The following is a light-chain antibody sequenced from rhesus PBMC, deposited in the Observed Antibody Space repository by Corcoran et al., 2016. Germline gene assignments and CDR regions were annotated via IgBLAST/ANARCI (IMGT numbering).Light chain of an antibody. Sequence: DIQMTQSPSSLSAPVGDRVTITCRASQGISEYLSWYQQKPGKAPKRLIYAASSLESGVTSRFSGSGSGTEFTLTLRSLQPDDFAAYYFLQGYSTPLTFGGGTKVELK. CDR3: LQGYSTPLT. CDR1: QGISEY. V-gene: IGKV1-36*02. J-gene: IGKJ4*01. CDR2: AAS.